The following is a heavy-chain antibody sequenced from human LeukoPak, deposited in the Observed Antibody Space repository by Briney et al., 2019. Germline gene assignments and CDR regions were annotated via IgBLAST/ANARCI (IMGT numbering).Heavy chain of an antibody. CDR1: GFTFSSYA. CDR2: ISYDGSNK. V-gene: IGHV3-30*04. D-gene: IGHD3-3*01. J-gene: IGHJ6*03. Sequence: GGSLRLSCAASGFTFSSYAMRWVRQAPGKGLEWVAVISYDGSNKYYADSVKGRFTISRDHSKNTLYLQMNSLRAEDTAVYYCARGPGITIFGVVIIPGDYYYYMDVWGKGTTVTVSS. CDR3: ARGPGITIFGVVIIPGDYYYYMDV.